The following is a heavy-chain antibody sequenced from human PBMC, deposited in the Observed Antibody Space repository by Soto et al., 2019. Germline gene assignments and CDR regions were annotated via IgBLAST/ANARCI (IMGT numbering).Heavy chain of an antibody. V-gene: IGHV1-69*02. Sequence: QVQLVQSGAEVKKPGSSVKVSCKASGGTFSSYTISWVRQAPGQGLEWMGRIIPILGIANYAQKVQGRVTITAEKSTSNAHIELSSLRSEDTAVYYCANHCSSTSCYSWFDPWGQGTLVTVSS. D-gene: IGHD2-2*02. J-gene: IGHJ5*02. CDR2: IIPILGIA. CDR3: ANHCSSTSCYSWFDP. CDR1: GGTFSSYT.